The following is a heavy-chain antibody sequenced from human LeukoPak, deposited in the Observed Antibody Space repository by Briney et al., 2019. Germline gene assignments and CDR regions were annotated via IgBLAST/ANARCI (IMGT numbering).Heavy chain of an antibody. D-gene: IGHD2-15*01. CDR2: ISSSSTYI. CDR1: GFTFNIYT. V-gene: IGHV3-21*01. J-gene: IGHJ4*02. Sequence: RGSLRLSCAASGFTFNIYTIGWVCQAPGKRLEWVASISSSSTYINYADSVKGRFIISRDNAKNSLSLQMNSLRAEDTAVYYCARDRSPKCSGGSCYLDYWGQGTLVTVSS. CDR3: ARDRSPKCSGGSCYLDY.